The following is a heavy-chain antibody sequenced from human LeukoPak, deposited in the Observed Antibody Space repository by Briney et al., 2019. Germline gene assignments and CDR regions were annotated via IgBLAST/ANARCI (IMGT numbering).Heavy chain of an antibody. J-gene: IGHJ4*02. D-gene: IGHD2-15*01. CDR2: INPSGGST. CDR1: GYTFTSYY. V-gene: IGHV1-46*01. CDR3: ARGDGVVVAATMLLGY. Sequence: ASVKVSCKASGYTFTSYYMHWVRQAPGQGLEWMGIINPSGGSTSYAQKFPGRVTMTRNTSTSTVYMELSSLRSEDTAVYYCARGDGVVVAATMLLGYWGQGTLVTVSS.